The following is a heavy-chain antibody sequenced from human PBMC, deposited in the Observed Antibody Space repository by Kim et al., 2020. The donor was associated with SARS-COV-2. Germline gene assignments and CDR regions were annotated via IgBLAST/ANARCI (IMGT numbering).Heavy chain of an antibody. CDR3: AREYCSSTSCIFDY. CDR2: INPNSGGT. V-gene: IGHV1-2*06. D-gene: IGHD2-2*01. CDR1: GYTFTGYY. J-gene: IGHJ4*02. Sequence: ASVKVSCKASGYTFTGYYMHWVRQAPGQGLEWMGRINPNSGGTNYAQKFQGRVTMTRDTSISTAYMELSRLRSDDTAVYYCAREYCSSTSCIFDYWGQGALVTVSS.